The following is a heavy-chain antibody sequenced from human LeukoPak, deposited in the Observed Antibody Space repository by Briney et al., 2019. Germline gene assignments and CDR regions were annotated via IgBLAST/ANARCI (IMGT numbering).Heavy chain of an antibody. D-gene: IGHD5-18*01. V-gene: IGHV1-2*02. J-gene: IGHJ4*02. CDR1: GYTFTGYY. Sequence: GASVKVSCKASGYTFTGYYMHWVRQAPGQGLEWMGWINPNSGGTNYAQKFQGRVTMTRDTSISTAYMELSRLRSDDTAVYYCARDQGGGYSYGADYWGQGTLVTVSS. CDR2: INPNSGGT. CDR3: ARDQGGGYSYGADY.